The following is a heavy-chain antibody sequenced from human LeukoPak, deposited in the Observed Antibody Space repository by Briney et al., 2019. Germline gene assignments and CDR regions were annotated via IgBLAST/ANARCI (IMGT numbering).Heavy chain of an antibody. CDR2: INPNSGGT. D-gene: IGHD3-22*01. CDR1: GYTFTGYY. V-gene: IGHV1-2*02. Sequence: ASVKVSCKASGYTFTGYYMHWVRQAPGQGLEWMGWINPNSGGTNYAQKFQGRVTMTRDTSISTAYMELSRLRSDDTAVYYCAREGRSDSSGYYYGAFDIWGQGTMVTVSS. J-gene: IGHJ3*02. CDR3: AREGRSDSSGYYYGAFDI.